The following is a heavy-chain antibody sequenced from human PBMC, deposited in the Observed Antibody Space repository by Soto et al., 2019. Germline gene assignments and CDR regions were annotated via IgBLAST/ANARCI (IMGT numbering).Heavy chain of an antibody. CDR2: INSDGSST. CDR3: ARDRYYGMDV. CDR1: GFTFSSYW. J-gene: IGHJ6*02. Sequence: EVQLVESGGGLVQPGGSLRLSCAASGFTFSSYWMHWVRQAPGKGLVWVSRINSDGSSTTYADSVKCRFTISRDNAKNTMYLQMNGLRAEDTAVFYCARDRYYGMDVWGQGTTVTVSS. V-gene: IGHV3-74*01.